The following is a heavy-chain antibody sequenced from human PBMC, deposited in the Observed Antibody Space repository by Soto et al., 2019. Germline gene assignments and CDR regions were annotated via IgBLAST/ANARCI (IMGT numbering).Heavy chain of an antibody. CDR3: ASRGVGAAVAGTDYGMDV. CDR2: IIPIFGTA. CDR1: GGTFSSYA. V-gene: IGHV1-69*12. D-gene: IGHD6-19*01. J-gene: IGHJ6*02. Sequence: QVQLVQSGAEVKKPGSSVKVSCKASGGTFSSYAISWVRQAPGQGLEWMGGIIPIFGTANYAQKFQGRVTITADESASRACMEVGGLRSEDTAVYYGASRGVGAAVAGTDYGMDVWGQGTTVTVSS.